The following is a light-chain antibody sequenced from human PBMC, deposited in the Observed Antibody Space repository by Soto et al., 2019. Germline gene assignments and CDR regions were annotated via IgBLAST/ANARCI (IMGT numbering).Light chain of an antibody. CDR1: ISDVGSSGP. J-gene: IGLJ1*01. CDR2: EGS. CDR3: CSYVGARTYV. Sequence: QSVLTQPASVSGSPGQSITISCSGSISDVGSSGPVSWYQHHPGQVPKLIIYEGSRRPSGVSSRFSGSKTGNTASLTITGLQAEDEANYYCCSYVGARTYVSGTGTRSPS. V-gene: IGLV2-23*01.